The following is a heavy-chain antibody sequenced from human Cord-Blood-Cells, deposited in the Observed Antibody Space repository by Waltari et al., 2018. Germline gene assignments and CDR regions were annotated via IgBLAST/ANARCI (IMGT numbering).Heavy chain of an antibody. D-gene: IGHD3-10*01. CDR1: GGTFSSYA. J-gene: IGHJ3*02. CDR3: ARERRGQSVFRSDAFDI. CDR2: ISPILGIA. V-gene: IGHV1-69*09. Sequence: QVQLVQSGAEVKKPGSSVKVSCKASGGTFSSYAISWVRQAPGQGLEWMGSISPILGIANDARKFQGRVTITADKSTSTAYMELSSLRSEDTAVYYCARERRGQSVFRSDAFDIWGQGTMVTVSS.